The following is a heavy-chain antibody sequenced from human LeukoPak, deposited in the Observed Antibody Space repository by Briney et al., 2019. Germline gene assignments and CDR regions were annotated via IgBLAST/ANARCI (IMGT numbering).Heavy chain of an antibody. J-gene: IGHJ4*02. D-gene: IGHD4-23*01. CDR3: AAGGMTMVVTPDFYFDY. CDR1: GFSLSTSGVG. V-gene: IGHV2-5*02. Sequence: SGPTLVKPTQTLTLTCTFSGFSLSTSGVGVGWIRQPPGKALEWLALIYWDDDKRYSPSLKSRLTITKDTSKNQVALTMTNMDPVDTATYYCAAGGMTMVVTPDFYFDYWGQGTLVTVSS. CDR2: IYWDDDK.